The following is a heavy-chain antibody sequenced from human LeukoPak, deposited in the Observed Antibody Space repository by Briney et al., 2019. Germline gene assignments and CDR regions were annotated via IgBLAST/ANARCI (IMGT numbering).Heavy chain of an antibody. CDR2: IYYSGSN. J-gene: IGHJ4*02. CDR1: GGTISSDGYY. D-gene: IGHD4-23*01. CDR3: AIVLRKELGTLDY. V-gene: IGHV4-31*03. Sequence: SETLSLTCTVSGGTISSDGYYWSWIPQHPGEGLEGIGYIYYSGSNYYHPFLKSRVTISVETSKNHFSLKLSPVTAADTAVYYCAIVLRKELGTLDYWGEGGLVTVSS.